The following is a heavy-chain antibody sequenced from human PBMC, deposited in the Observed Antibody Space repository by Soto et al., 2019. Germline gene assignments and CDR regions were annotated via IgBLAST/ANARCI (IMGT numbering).Heavy chain of an antibody. CDR2: ISAYNGNT. CDR3: ARAYGRDGYIQYFDY. CDR1: GYTFTSYG. Sequence: ASVKVSCKASGYTFTSYGISWVRQAPGQGLEWMGWISAYNGNTNYAQKLQGRVTMTTDTSTSTAYMELRSLRSDDTAVYYCARAYGRDGYIQYFDYWGQGTLVTVSS. D-gene: IGHD5-12*01. V-gene: IGHV1-18*01. J-gene: IGHJ4*02.